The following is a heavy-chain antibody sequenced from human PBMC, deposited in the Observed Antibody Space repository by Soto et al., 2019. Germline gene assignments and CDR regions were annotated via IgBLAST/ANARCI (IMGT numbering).Heavy chain of an antibody. Sequence: GGSLRLSCAASGFAFKYARMTWVRQSPGKGLEWVGHIRSNIDGATTAYAAPVKGRFTISRDESKNTVDLQMNSLITEDTAVYYCTTDWGSGTHYARAFDVWGQGTMVTVSS. J-gene: IGHJ3*01. D-gene: IGHD3-16*01. CDR3: TTDWGSGTHYARAFDV. V-gene: IGHV3-15*01. CDR2: IRSNIDGATT. CDR1: GFAFKYAR.